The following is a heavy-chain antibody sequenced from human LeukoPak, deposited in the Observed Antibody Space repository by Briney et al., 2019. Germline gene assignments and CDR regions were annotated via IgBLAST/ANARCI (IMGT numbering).Heavy chain of an antibody. D-gene: IGHD1-26*01. V-gene: IGHV4-31*03. Sequence: PSQTLSLTCTVPGGSISSGGYYWRWIRQHPGKGLEWIGYIYYSGSTYYNPSLKSRVTISVYTSKNQFSLKLSSVTAADTAVYYCARAWSGSRGYFDYWGQGTLVTVSS. CDR1: GGSISSGGYY. J-gene: IGHJ4*02. CDR3: ARAWSGSRGYFDY. CDR2: IYYSGST.